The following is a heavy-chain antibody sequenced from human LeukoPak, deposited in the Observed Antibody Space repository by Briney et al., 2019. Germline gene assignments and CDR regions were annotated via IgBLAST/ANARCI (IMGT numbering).Heavy chain of an antibody. J-gene: IGHJ3*02. CDR3: AKSNGYGLVDI. Sequence: SETLSLTCTVSGGSISTSNYYWGWIRQPPGKGLEWIGNIFCGSTYYSPSLKSRVTTSLDTSRNQFSLKLTSVTAADTAVYYCAKSNGYGLVDIWGQGTMVTVSS. D-gene: IGHD3-10*01. CDR1: GGSISTSNYY. CDR2: IFCGST. V-gene: IGHV4-39*07.